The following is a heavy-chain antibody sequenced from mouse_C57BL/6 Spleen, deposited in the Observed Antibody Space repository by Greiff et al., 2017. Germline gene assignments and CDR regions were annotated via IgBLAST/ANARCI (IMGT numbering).Heavy chain of an antibody. CDR1: GYTFTSYW. CDR3: ARGWNYYCSSAFYAMDY. V-gene: IGHV1-50*01. J-gene: IGHJ4*01. Sequence: QVQLQQPGAELVKPGASVKLSCKASGYTFTSYWMQWVKQRPGQGLEWIGEIDPSDSYTNYNQKFKGKATLTVDTSSSTAYMQLSSLTSEDSAVYYCARGWNYYCSSAFYAMDYWGQGTSVTVSS. CDR2: IDPSDSYT. D-gene: IGHD1-1*01.